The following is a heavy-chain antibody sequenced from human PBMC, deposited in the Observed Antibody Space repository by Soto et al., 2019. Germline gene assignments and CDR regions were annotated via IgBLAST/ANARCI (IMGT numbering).Heavy chain of an antibody. Sequence: SETLSLTCTVSGGSISSSSYYWGWIRQPPGKGLEWIGSIYYSGSTYYNPSLKSRATISVDTSKNQFSLKLSSVTAADTAVYYCARCYCTNGVCYFDYWGQGTLVTVSS. J-gene: IGHJ4*02. CDR3: ARCYCTNGVCYFDY. D-gene: IGHD2-8*01. V-gene: IGHV4-39*01. CDR2: IYYSGST. CDR1: GGSISSSSYY.